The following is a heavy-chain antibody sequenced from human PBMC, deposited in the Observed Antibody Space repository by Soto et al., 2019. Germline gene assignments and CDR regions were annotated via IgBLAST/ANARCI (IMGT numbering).Heavy chain of an antibody. Sequence: ASVKVSCKASGYTFTSYYMHWVRQAPGQEHEWMGIINPSGGSTSYAQKLQGRVTMTRDTFTSTVYMELSSLSSEDTAVYYCARGKGVGGNIDPIDYWGQGTLVTVS. D-gene: IGHD6-19*01. V-gene: IGHV1-46*03. J-gene: IGHJ4*02. CDR2: INPSGGST. CDR3: ARGKGVGGNIDPIDY. CDR1: GYTFTSYY.